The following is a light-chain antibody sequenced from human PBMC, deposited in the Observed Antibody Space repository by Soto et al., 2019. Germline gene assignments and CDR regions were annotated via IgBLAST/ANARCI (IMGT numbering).Light chain of an antibody. CDR3: QQYSSSSLT. V-gene: IGKV3-20*01. CDR1: QSVSSY. J-gene: IGKJ4*01. CDR2: GTS. Sequence: EVVVTRSRATLSLSPGERATLSCRASQSVSSYLAWYQQRPGRAPRLLIYGTSSRATGIPDRFSGSGSGTHFILTISGLEPEDFAVYYCQQYSSSSLTFGGRTKVAIK.